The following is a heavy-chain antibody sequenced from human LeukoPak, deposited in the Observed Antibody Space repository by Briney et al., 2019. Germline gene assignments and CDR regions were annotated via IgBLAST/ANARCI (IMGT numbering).Heavy chain of an antibody. J-gene: IGHJ4*02. V-gene: IGHV3-21*01. D-gene: IGHD6-6*01. CDR2: ISSSSGYK. CDR1: GFTFSSYS. CDR3: ARTSGESTAALRAPFDY. Sequence: GGSLRLSCAVSGFTFSSYSMTWVRQAPGKGLEWVSSISSSSGYKYYADSVKGRFTISRDNAKNSLYPQMDSLRAEDAAVYYCARTSGESTAALRAPFDYWGQGTLATVSS.